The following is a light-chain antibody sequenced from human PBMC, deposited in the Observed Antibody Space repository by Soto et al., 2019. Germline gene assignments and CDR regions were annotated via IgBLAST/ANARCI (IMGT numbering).Light chain of an antibody. Sequence: EIVLTQSPGTLSLSPGERATLSCRASQSVSSSYLAWYQQKPGQAPRLLIYGASSRATGIPDRFSGSGSGTDFTLTISSLEPEDVAVYYCQQYSSSLFTFGPGANVDIK. CDR1: QSVSSSY. CDR3: QQYSSSLFT. CDR2: GAS. J-gene: IGKJ3*01. V-gene: IGKV3-20*01.